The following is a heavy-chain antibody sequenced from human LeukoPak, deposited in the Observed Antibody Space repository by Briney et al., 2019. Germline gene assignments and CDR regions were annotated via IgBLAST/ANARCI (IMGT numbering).Heavy chain of an antibody. CDR2: VNPDGSRA. V-gene: IGHV3-74*01. CDR3: VRCRLSEDSSGRYAY. D-gene: IGHD6-25*01. CDR1: GFTLSSYW. Sequence: QPGGSLRLSCAASGFTLSSYWMDWVRQAPGKGLVWVSRVNPDGSRADYSDSVQGRFTISRDNAKNTLFLQMDSLRTEDTGLYYCVRCRLSEDSSGRYAYWGQGALVAVSS. J-gene: IGHJ4*02.